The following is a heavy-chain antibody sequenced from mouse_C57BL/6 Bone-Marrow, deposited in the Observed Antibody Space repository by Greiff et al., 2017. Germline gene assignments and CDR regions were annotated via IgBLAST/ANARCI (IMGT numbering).Heavy chain of an antibody. CDR3: GSYYSNYEDY. CDR1: GYTFTSYW. V-gene: IGHV1-59*01. D-gene: IGHD2-5*01. CDR2: IDPSDSYT. J-gene: IGHJ2*01. Sequence: VQLQQPGAELVRPGTSVKLSCKASGYTFTSYWMHWVKQRPGQGLEWIGVIDPSDSYTNYNQKFKGKATLTVDTSSSTAYMQLSSLTSEDSAVYYCGSYYSNYEDYWGQGTTLTVSS.